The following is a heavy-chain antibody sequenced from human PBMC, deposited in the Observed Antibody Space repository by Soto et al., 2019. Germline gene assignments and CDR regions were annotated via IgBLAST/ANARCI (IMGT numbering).Heavy chain of an antibody. CDR2: IDPSDSYI. D-gene: IGHD3-10*01. J-gene: IGHJ4*02. V-gene: IGHV5-10-1*01. Sequence: EVQLVQSGAEVKKPGESLTISCQGSGYSFTSYWINWVRHVPGKGLEWMGRIDPSDSYINYSPSFQGHVTLSADKSISTAYLQWSSLKASDTAMYYCARHEGDLAFWGQGTLVTVSS. CDR1: GYSFTSYW. CDR3: ARHEGDLAF.